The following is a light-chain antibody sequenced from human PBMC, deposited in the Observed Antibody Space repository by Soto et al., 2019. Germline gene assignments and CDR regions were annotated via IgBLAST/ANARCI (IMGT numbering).Light chain of an antibody. J-gene: IGKJ1*01. Sequence: EIVLTQSPGTLSLSPGESATLSCRASRGVTNNYLAWYQRRPGQAPRLLIYGTSYRATDIPRRFSGSGSGTDFALTGSSLEPQDFAVYYRRQYGSSPPPVGQKTKVESK. V-gene: IGKV3-20*01. CDR2: GTS. CDR1: RGVTNNY. CDR3: RQYGSSPPP.